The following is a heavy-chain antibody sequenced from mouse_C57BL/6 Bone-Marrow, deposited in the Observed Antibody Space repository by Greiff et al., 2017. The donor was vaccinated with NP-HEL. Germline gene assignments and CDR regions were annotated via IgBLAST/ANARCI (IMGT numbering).Heavy chain of an antibody. D-gene: IGHD2-1*01. CDR3: ARLYPRAMDY. J-gene: IGHJ4*01. CDR2: ISSSSSTI. Sequence: EVQGVESGGGLVKPGGSLKLSCAASGFTFSDYGMHWVRQAPEKGLEWVAYISSSSSTIYYADTVKGRFTISRDNSMNTLFLQMAILASEDTAMYYCARLYPRAMDYWGQGTSVTVSS. V-gene: IGHV5-17*01. CDR1: GFTFSDYG.